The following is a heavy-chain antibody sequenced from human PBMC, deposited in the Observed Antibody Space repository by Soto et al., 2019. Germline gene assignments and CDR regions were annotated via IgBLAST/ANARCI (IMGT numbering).Heavy chain of an antibody. D-gene: IGHD6-13*01. CDR1: GFTVSSNY. J-gene: IGHJ4*02. V-gene: IGHV3-53*02. Sequence: EVQLVETGGGLIQPGGSLRLSCAASGFTVSSNYMSWVRQAPGKGLEWVSVIYSGGSTYYADSVKGRFTISRDNSKNTLYLQMNSLRAEDTAVYYCARVISSSWYCFDYWGQGTLVTVSS. CDR2: IYSGGST. CDR3: ARVISSSWYCFDY.